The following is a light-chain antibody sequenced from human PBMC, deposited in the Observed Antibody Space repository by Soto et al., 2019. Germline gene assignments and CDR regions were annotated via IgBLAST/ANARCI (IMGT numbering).Light chain of an antibody. Sequence: DIQMTQSPSSSSTSVGDRVTITCRASQGIAPYLAWFQQKPGKVPKLLIYAASTLQSGVPSRFSGSGSGTDFTLTISSLQPEDVATYYCQKYNSAPLTFGGGTKVDIK. CDR1: QGIAPY. CDR2: AAS. J-gene: IGKJ4*01. V-gene: IGKV1-27*01. CDR3: QKYNSAPLT.